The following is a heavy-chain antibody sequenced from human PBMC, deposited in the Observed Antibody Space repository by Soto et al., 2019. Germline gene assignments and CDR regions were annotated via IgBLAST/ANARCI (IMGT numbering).Heavy chain of an antibody. CDR3: ARATGDTVTTSPLCDY. CDR1: GGTFSSYT. J-gene: IGHJ4*02. D-gene: IGHD4-17*01. Sequence: QVQLVQSGAEVKKPGSSVKVSCKASGGTFSSYTISWVRQAPGQGLEWMGRIIPILGIANYAQKFQGRVTITADKSTSTAYMELSSMRSEDTAVYYCARATGDTVTTSPLCDYWGQGTLVTVSS. V-gene: IGHV1-69*02. CDR2: IIPILGIA.